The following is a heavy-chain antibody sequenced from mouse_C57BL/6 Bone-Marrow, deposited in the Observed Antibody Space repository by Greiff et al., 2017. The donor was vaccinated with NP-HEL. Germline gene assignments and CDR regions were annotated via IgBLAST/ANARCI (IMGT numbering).Heavy chain of an antibody. CDR2: INPGSGGT. CDR3: ARDSYSNYVGYY. J-gene: IGHJ2*01. D-gene: IGHD2-5*01. CDR1: GYAFTNYL. V-gene: IGHV1-54*01. Sequence: QVQLQQSGAELVRPGTSVKVSCKASGYAFTNYLIEWVKQRPGQGLEWIGVINPGSGGTNYNEKFKGKATLTADKSSSTAYMQLSSLTSEDSAVYFCARDSYSNYVGYYWGQGTTLTVSS.